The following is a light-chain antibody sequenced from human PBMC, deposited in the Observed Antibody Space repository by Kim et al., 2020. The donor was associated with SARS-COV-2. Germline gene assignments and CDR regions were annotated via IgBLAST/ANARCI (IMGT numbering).Light chain of an antibody. CDR1: SSDVGGFDF. Sequence: QSALTQPPSASGSPGQAVTISCTGTSSDVGGFDFVSWYQQYPGKAPKLNIFEVTSRPSGVSDRFSASKSGNTASLTVSGLKTEDAAVYYCSSYTDTNNVIFGGGTRRTVL. CDR3: SSYTDTNNVI. J-gene: IGLJ2*01. V-gene: IGLV2-8*01. CDR2: EVT.